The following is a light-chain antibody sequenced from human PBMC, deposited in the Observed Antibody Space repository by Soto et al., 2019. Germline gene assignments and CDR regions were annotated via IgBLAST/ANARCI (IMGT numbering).Light chain of an antibody. CDR1: QSVTSSY. J-gene: IGKJ5*01. CDR2: GAS. CDR3: QQRNVWPPIT. V-gene: IGKV3D-20*02. Sequence: EVVLTHSPGTLSLSPGERATLSCRASQSVTSSYLAWWQQKPGQAPRLLIYGASSRANGVPARFGGSGSGTDFTLTINSLEPEDFAVYYCQQRNVWPPITFGQGTRLEIK.